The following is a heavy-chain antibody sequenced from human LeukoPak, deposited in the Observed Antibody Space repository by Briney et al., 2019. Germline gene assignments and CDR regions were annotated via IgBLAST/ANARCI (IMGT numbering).Heavy chain of an antibody. J-gene: IGHJ5*02. D-gene: IGHD6-13*01. CDR2: IYYSGST. CDR3: ASHPVGSSWYGDWWFDP. CDR1: GGSISSYY. Sequence: SETLSLTCIVSGGSISSYYWSWIRQPPGKGLEWIGYIYYSGSTNYNPSLKSRVTISVDTSKNQFSLKLSSVTAADTAVYYCASHPVGSSWYGDWWFDPWGQGTLVTVSS. V-gene: IGHV4-59*08.